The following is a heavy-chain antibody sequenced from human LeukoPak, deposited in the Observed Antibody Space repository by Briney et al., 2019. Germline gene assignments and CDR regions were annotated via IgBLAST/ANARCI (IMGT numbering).Heavy chain of an antibody. D-gene: IGHD2-21*01. CDR2: IYSGDNT. V-gene: IGHV3-53*01. CDR1: GFTFSSNY. J-gene: IGHJ4*02. CDR3: AKDLNRGLPDY. Sequence: GGSLRLSCAASGFTFSSNYMSWVRQAPGKGLECVSVIYSGDNTYYADSVKGRFTISRDNSKNTLYLQMNSLRAEDTAVYYCAKDLNRGLPDYWGQGTLVTVSS.